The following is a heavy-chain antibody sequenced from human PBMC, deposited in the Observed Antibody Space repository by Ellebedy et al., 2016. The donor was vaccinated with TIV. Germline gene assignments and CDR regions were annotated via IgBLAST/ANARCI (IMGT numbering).Heavy chain of an antibody. V-gene: IGHV1-69*13. CDR3: ARWGATRITMVRGVIS. D-gene: IGHD3-10*01. Sequence: ASVKVSXXASGGTFNSYAVSWVRQAPGQGLEWMGGIITVYGTANYAQKFRGRVTITADESTSTAYMELSSLRSEDTAVYYCARWGATRITMVRGVISWGQGTLVTVSS. CDR2: IITVYGTA. CDR1: GGTFNSYA. J-gene: IGHJ4*02.